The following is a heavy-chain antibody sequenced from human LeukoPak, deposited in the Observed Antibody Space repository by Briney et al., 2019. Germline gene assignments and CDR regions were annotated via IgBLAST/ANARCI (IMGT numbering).Heavy chain of an antibody. CDR3: ARARLLNYGMDV. CDR2: INHSGST. Sequence: SETLSLTCGVYGGTFSGYYWSWTRQPPGKGLEWIGEINHSGSTNYNPSLKSRVTISVDTSKNQFSLKLSSVTAADTAVYYCARARLLNYGMDVWGQGTTVTVSS. J-gene: IGHJ6*02. CDR1: GGTFSGYY. V-gene: IGHV4-34*01.